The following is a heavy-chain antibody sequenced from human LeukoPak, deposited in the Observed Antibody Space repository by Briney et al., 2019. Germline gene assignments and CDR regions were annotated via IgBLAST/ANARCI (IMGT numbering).Heavy chain of an antibody. CDR3: ARDHPRMATINYYYGMDV. Sequence: ASVKVSCKASGYTFTSYGISWVRQAPGQGLEWMGWISAYNGNTNYAQKLQGRVTITADESTSTAYMELSSLRSEDTAVYYCARDHPRMATINYYYGMDVWGQGTTVTVSS. D-gene: IGHD5-24*01. CDR2: ISAYNGNT. V-gene: IGHV1-18*01. CDR1: GYTFTSYG. J-gene: IGHJ6*02.